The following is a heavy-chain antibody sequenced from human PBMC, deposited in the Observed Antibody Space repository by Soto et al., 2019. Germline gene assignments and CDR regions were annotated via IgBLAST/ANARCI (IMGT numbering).Heavy chain of an antibody. CDR1: GYTFTSYG. J-gene: IGHJ6*02. V-gene: IGHV1-18*01. CDR2: ISAYNGST. CDR3: DRELGTYYYDRSGYRYYYYYGMDV. D-gene: IGHD3-22*01. Sequence: ASVKVSCKASGYTFTSYGISWVRQAPGQGLEWMGCISAYNGSTNYAQKLQGRVTMTTDTSTSTAYMALRSLRSDDTAVYYCDRELGTYYYDRSGYRYYYYYGMDVWRQGTTVPVSS.